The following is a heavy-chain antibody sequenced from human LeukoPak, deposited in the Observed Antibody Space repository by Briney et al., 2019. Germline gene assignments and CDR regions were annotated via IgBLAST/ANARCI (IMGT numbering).Heavy chain of an antibody. CDR1: GFTFDDYA. Sequence: GGSLRLSCAASGFTFDDYAMHWVRQAPGKGLEWVSGISGSGDNTYYADSVKGRFTISRDNSKNTLYLQMSSLRAEDTAVYYCAKGVTGSSYWGQGTLVTVSS. D-gene: IGHD1-20*01. CDR3: AKGVTGSSY. V-gene: IGHV3-23*01. J-gene: IGHJ4*02. CDR2: ISGSGDNT.